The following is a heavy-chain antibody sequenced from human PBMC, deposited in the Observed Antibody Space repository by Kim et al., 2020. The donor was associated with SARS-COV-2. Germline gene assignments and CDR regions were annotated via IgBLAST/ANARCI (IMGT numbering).Heavy chain of an antibody. CDR3: AKVGAYYYYGMDV. Sequence: ADSVKGRFTISRDNAKNSLYLQMNSLRAEDTALYYCAKVGAYYYYGMDVWGQGTTVTVSS. V-gene: IGHV3-9*01. J-gene: IGHJ6*02.